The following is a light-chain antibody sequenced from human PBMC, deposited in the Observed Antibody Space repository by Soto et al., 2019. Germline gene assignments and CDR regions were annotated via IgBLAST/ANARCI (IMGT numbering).Light chain of an antibody. CDR3: QQFNSYPIT. Sequence: DIQLTQSPSFLSASVGDRVAITCRASQGISSYLAWYQQKPGQAPKLLIQAASTLQSGVPSRFSGSRSGSEFTLSISSLQPEDLATYYCQQFNSYPITFGQGTRLEIK. CDR1: QGISSY. J-gene: IGKJ5*01. V-gene: IGKV1-9*01. CDR2: AAS.